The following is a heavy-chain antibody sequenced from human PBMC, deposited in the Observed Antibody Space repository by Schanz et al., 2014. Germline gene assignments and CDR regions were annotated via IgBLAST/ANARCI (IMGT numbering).Heavy chain of an antibody. D-gene: IGHD1-26*01. J-gene: IGHJ4*02. CDR1: GFTFGDYA. CDR2: ISGRDGST. Sequence: EVQLLESGGGLVQPGGSLRLSCAASGFTFGDYAMTWVRQAPGMGLEWVSAISGRDGSTYYADSVRGRFTISRDNSKSTLYLQMNSLRAEDTAVYYCANNGSLDYWGQGTLXTVSS. V-gene: IGHV3-23*01. CDR3: ANNGSLDY.